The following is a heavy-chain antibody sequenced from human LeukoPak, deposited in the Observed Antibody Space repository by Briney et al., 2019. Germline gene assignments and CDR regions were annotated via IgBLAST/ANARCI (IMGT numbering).Heavy chain of an antibody. Sequence: SETLSLTCTVSGDSISSYYWSWIRQPPGKGLEWIGYIYTSGGTNYIPSLKGRVTISIDTSENQFSLKLSSVTAADSAVYYCARLTRLSTSPDRYYLDYWGQGTLVTVSS. D-gene: IGHD6-6*01. CDR1: GDSISSYY. V-gene: IGHV4-4*09. CDR2: IYTSGGT. CDR3: ARLTRLSTSPDRYYLDY. J-gene: IGHJ4*02.